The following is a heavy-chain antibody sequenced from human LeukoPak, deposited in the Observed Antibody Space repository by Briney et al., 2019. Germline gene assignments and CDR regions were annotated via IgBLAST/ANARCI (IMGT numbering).Heavy chain of an antibody. CDR2: ISAYNGNT. J-gene: IGHJ4*02. V-gene: IGHV1-18*04. CDR1: GYTFTSYY. CDR3: ARVGSPLSYCSSISCYSFDY. Sequence: ASVKVSCKASGYTFTSYYMHWVRQAPGQGLEWMGWISAYNGNTNYAQKLQGRVTMTTDTSTSTAYMELRSLRSDDTAVYYCARVGSPLSYCSSISCYSFDYWGQGTLVTVSS. D-gene: IGHD2-2*02.